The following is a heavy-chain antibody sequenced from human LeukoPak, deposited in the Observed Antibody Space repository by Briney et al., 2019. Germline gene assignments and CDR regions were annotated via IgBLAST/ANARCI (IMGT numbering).Heavy chain of an antibody. CDR1: GGSISSYN. V-gene: IGHV4-4*07. CDR2: IYSSRST. CDR3: ARDSGTTGEVKFDP. Sequence: SETLSLTCTVSGGSISSYNWSWIRQPAGKGLEWIGRIYSSRSTDYNPSLKSRVTMSVDTSKNKFSLKLSSVTAADTAVYYCARDSGTTGEVKFDPWGQGTLVTVSS. J-gene: IGHJ5*02. D-gene: IGHD3-10*01.